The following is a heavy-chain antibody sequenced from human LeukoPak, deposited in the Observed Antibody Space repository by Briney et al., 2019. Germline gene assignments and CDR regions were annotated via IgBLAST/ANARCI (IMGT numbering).Heavy chain of an antibody. D-gene: IGHD3-22*01. CDR1: GYTFTGYY. CDR2: INPNSGGT. CDR3: ARGLPGYYPESSAYYRPFDC. Sequence: ASVKVSCKASGYTFTGYYMHWVRQAPGQGLEWMGWINPNSGGTNYAQKFRGRVTMTRDTSISTAYMELSRLRSDDTAIYYCARGLPGYYPESSAYYRPFDCWGQGTLVTVSS. J-gene: IGHJ4*02. V-gene: IGHV1-2*02.